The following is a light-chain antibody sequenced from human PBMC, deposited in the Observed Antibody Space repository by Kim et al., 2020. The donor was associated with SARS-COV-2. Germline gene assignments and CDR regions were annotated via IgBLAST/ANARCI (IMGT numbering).Light chain of an antibody. CDR3: QQYGSSPWT. J-gene: IGKJ1*01. CDR2: GAS. Sequence: SQGERATLSCRASQSVSSSYLVWYQQKPGQAPRLLIYGASSRATDIPDRFSGSGSGTDFTLTISRLEPEDFAVYYCQQYGSSPWTFGQGTKVDIK. CDR1: QSVSSSY. V-gene: IGKV3-20*01.